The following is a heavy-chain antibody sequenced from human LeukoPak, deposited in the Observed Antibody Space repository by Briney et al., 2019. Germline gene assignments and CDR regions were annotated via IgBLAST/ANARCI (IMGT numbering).Heavy chain of an antibody. Sequence: SGGSLRLSCAASGFTFSSNAMHWVRQAPGEGLEWVAVISTDGRDKHHADSVKGRFTISRDNSKNTLFLQMNSLRVEDTAIYYWARDLKAAADYSFDYWGQGTLVTVSS. CDR3: ARDLKAAADYSFDY. J-gene: IGHJ4*02. CDR1: GFTFSSNA. CDR2: ISTDGRDK. D-gene: IGHD6-13*01. V-gene: IGHV3-30*01.